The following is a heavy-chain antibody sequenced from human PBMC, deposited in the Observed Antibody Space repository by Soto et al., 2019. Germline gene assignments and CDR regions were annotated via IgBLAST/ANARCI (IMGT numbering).Heavy chain of an antibody. J-gene: IGHJ4*02. D-gene: IGHD2-8*01. V-gene: IGHV1-18*01. CDR3: ARIGVSSCNESAGVDS. CDR2: ISGFNGNT. Sequence: QVQLVQSGAEVKKPGASVKVSCKASGYNFHFYGITWVRQAPGQGLEWMGWISGFNGNTNYAADLQGRVTMTTVTSTRTAYMALRGLRSYDTAVYYCARIGVSSCNESAGVDSWGQGTLVTVSS. CDR1: GYNFHFYG.